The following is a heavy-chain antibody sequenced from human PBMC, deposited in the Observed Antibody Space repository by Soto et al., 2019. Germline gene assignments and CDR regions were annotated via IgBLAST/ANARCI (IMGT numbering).Heavy chain of an antibody. CDR2: INPNSRGT. J-gene: IGHJ6*02. Sequence: GASVKVSCKASGYTFSAYYIHSVRQAPGQGLEWMGWINPNSRGTKYAENFQGRVTLTRDTSISTAYMELSRLRSDDSAVYFCTRDPPNRDYYGMDVWGQGTTVTVSS. CDR1: GYTFSAYY. CDR3: TRDPPNRDYYGMDV. V-gene: IGHV1-2*02.